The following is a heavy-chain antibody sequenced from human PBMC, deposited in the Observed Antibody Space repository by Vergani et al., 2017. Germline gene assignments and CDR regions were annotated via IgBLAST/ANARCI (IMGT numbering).Heavy chain of an antibody. CDR1: GYTFSNYY. J-gene: IGHJ4*02. D-gene: IGHD3-9*01. Sequence: VPVVQSGAEVKKSGASVKVSCKTSGYTFSNYYMHWVRQAPGQGLEWMGIINPSGGHTNYAQKFQGRVTMTRDTSTSTVYMELSSLRSEDTAIYYCARGDYGILTDYRHWGQGTLVTVSA. V-gene: IGHV1-46*03. CDR3: ARGDYGILTDYRH. CDR2: INPSGGHT.